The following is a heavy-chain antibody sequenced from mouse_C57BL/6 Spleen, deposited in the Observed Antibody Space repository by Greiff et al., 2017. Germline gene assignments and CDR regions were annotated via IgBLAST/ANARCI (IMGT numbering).Heavy chain of an antibody. J-gene: IGHJ2*01. CDR3: ARQEDYSNYFDY. Sequence: EVKLVESGGDLVKPGGSLKLSCAASGFTFSSYGMSWVRQTPDKRLEWVATISSGGSYTYYPDSVKGRFTISRYNAKNTLYLQMSSLKSDDTAMYYCARQEDYSNYFDYWGQGTTLTVSS. CDR2: ISSGGSYT. CDR1: GFTFSSYG. V-gene: IGHV5-6*01. D-gene: IGHD2-5*01.